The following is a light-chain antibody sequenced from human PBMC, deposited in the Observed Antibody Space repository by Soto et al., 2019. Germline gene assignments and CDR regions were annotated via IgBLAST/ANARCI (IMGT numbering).Light chain of an antibody. Sequence: EIVLTQSPGTLSLSPGERDTLSCRASQSVSSSYLAWYQQKPGQAPRLLIYGTSSRATAIPDRFSGSGSGTDFTLTIIRLEPEDFAVYYCQQYGSSSWTFGQGTKV. CDR2: GTS. V-gene: IGKV3-20*01. CDR1: QSVSSSY. J-gene: IGKJ1*01. CDR3: QQYGSSSWT.